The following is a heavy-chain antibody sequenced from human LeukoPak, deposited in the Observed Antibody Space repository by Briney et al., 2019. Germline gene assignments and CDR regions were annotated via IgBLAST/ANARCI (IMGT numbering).Heavy chain of an antibody. V-gene: IGHV3-23*01. CDR2: SRGSGGDT. CDR3: AKYYNDSSGYFYYFDY. Sequence: GGSLRLSCAASGFTFSKNGMSWVRQAPGKGLEWVSASRGSGGDTYYADSVKGRFTISRDNSKNMLYLQMSSLRAEDTAVYYCAKYYNDSSGYFYYFDYWGQGTLVTVSS. J-gene: IGHJ4*02. CDR1: GFTFSKNG. D-gene: IGHD3-22*01.